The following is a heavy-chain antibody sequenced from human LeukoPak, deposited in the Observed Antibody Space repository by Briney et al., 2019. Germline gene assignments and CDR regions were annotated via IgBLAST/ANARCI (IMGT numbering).Heavy chain of an antibody. CDR2: ISSSSSYI. D-gene: IGHD3-3*01. J-gene: IGHJ5*02. Sequence: GGSLRLSCAASGFTFSSYSMNWVRQAPGKGLEWVSSISSSSSYIYYADSVKGRFTISRDNAKNSLYLQMNSLRAEDTAVYYCAREYRGYDFWSGYYSGWFDPWGQGTLVTVSS. V-gene: IGHV3-21*01. CDR1: GFTFSSYS. CDR3: AREYRGYDFWSGYYSGWFDP.